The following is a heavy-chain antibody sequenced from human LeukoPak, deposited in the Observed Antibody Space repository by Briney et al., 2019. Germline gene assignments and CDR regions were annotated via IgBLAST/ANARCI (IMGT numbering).Heavy chain of an antibody. CDR2: INPNSGGT. V-gene: IGHV1-2*04. CDR3: ARGVGKKGRYCSGGSCYPVPDAFDI. D-gene: IGHD2-15*01. Sequence: ASVKVSCKASGYTFTGYYRHWVRQAPGQGLEWMGWINPNSGGTNYAQKFQGWVTMTRDTSISTAYMELSRLRSDDTAVYYCARGVGKKGRYCSGGSCYPVPDAFDIWGQGTMVTVSS. J-gene: IGHJ3*02. CDR1: GYTFTGYY.